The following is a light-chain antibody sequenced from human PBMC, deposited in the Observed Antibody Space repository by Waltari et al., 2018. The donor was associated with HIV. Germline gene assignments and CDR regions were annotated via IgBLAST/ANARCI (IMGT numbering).Light chain of an antibody. CDR3: MHGQQTPV. Sequence: IAMIQSPDSLAVSPGEPASISCRSSQSLLHDNGHNYLDWYIQRQGQAPELLIYLASRRASGVPDRIAGSGSGTNFILKITRVEPEDVGIYFCMHGQQTPVFGQGTKVEVK. J-gene: IGKJ1*01. V-gene: IGKV2-28*01. CDR2: LAS. CDR1: QSLLHDNGHNY.